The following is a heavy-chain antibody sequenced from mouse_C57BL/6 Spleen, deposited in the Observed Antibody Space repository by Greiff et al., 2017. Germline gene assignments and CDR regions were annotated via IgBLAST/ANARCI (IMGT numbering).Heavy chain of an antibody. CDR2: INPNNGGT. V-gene: IGHV1-18*01. J-gene: IGHJ3*01. Sequence: EVQLQQSGPELVKPGASVKIPCKASGYTFTDYNMDWVKQSHGKSLEWIGDINPNNGGTIYNQKFKGKATLTVDTSSSTAYMQLSSLTSEDSAVYYCARSEDYDGEFAYWGQGTLVTVSA. CDR1: GYTFTDYN. D-gene: IGHD2-4*01. CDR3: ARSEDYDGEFAY.